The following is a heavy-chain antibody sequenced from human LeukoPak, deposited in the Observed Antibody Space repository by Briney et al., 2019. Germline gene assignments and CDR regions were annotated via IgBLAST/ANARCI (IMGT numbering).Heavy chain of an antibody. CDR3: ARDRYSGTYWGYFDY. V-gene: IGHV4-4*07. J-gene: IGHJ4*02. Sequence: SETLSLTCTVSGGSISSYYWSWIRQPTGKGLEWIGRIYTSGSTNYNPSLKSRVTMSVDTSKNQFSLKLSSVAAADTAVYYCARDRYSGTYWGYFDYWGQGTLVTVSS. CDR2: IYTSGST. CDR1: GGSISSYY. D-gene: IGHD1-26*01.